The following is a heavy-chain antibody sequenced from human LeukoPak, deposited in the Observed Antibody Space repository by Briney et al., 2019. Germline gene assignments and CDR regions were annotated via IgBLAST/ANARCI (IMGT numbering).Heavy chain of an antibody. CDR3: ARQAYGGEAFDI. V-gene: IGHV4-59*08. J-gene: IGHJ3*02. CDR1: GGPISGYF. D-gene: IGHD4-17*01. Sequence: PSETLSLTCTVSGGPISGYFWGWIRQPPGKGLEYIGYIYYSGGTDYNPSLKNRVTISVDTSKDKFSLKVSSVTAADTAVYYCARQAYGGEAFDIWGQGTMVTVSS. CDR2: IYYSGGT.